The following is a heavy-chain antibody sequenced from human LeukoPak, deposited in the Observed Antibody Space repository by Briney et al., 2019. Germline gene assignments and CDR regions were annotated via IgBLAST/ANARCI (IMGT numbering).Heavy chain of an antibody. Sequence: GGSLRLSCAASGFTFSSYSMNWVRQAPGKGLEWVSSISSSSSYIYYADSVKGRFTISRDNAKNSLYLQMNSLRAEDTAIYYCAKDRTVGASYWYFDLWGRGTLVTVSS. J-gene: IGHJ2*01. D-gene: IGHD1-26*01. CDR2: ISSSSSYI. V-gene: IGHV3-21*04. CDR1: GFTFSSYS. CDR3: AKDRTVGASYWYFDL.